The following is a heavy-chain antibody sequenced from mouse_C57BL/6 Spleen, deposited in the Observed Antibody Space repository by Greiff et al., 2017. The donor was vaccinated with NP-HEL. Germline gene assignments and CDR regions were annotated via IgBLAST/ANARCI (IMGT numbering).Heavy chain of an antibody. CDR3: ARLLRGVSGAMDY. J-gene: IGHJ4*01. CDR1: GYAFSSYW. Sequence: VQLQQSGAELVKPGASVKISCKASGYAFSSYWMNWVKQRPGKGLEWIGQIYPGDGDTNYNGKFKGKATLTADKSSSTAYMQLSSLTSADSAVYFCARLLRGVSGAMDYWGQGTSVTVSS. V-gene: IGHV1-80*01. D-gene: IGHD1-1*01. CDR2: IYPGDGDT.